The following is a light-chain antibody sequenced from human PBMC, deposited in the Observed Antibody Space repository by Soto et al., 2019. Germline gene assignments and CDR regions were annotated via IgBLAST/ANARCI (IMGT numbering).Light chain of an antibody. J-gene: IGKJ4*01. CDR1: QSIRSW. CDR3: QQYESYSPRT. CDR2: DAY. Sequence: DIQMTQSPSILSASVGDRVTITCRASQSIRSWLAWYQQKPGKAPKLLIYDAYSLESGVPSRFSGRRSGTEFTLTIAGLQPEDFANYYCQQYESYSPRTLGAGTKVDI. V-gene: IGKV1-5*01.